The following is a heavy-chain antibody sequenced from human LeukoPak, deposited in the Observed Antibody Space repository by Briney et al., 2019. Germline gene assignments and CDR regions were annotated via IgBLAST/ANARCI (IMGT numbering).Heavy chain of an antibody. Sequence: GESLKISCKGSGYSFTSYWIGWVRQMPGKGLEWMGIIYPGDSDTRYSPSFQGQVTISADKSISTAYLQWSSLKASDTAMYYCARHAFDFWSGYLGYYYYGMDVWGQGTTVTVSS. CDR3: ARHAFDFWSGYLGYYYYGMDV. CDR2: IYPGDSDT. D-gene: IGHD3-3*01. CDR1: GYSFTSYW. J-gene: IGHJ6*02. V-gene: IGHV5-51*01.